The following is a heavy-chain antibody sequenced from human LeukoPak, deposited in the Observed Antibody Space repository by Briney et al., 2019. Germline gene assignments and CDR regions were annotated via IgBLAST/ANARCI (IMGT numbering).Heavy chain of an antibody. J-gene: IGHJ5*02. D-gene: IGHD2-2*01. CDR2: INPNSGGT. Sequence: ASVKVSCKASGYTFTGYYMHWVRQAPGQGLEWMGWINPNSGGTNYAQKFQGRVTMNRDTSISTAYMELSRLRSDDTAVYYCARAIIVVVPAAISWFDPWGQGTLVTVSS. V-gene: IGHV1-2*02. CDR3: ARAIIVVVPAAISWFDP. CDR1: GYTFTGYY.